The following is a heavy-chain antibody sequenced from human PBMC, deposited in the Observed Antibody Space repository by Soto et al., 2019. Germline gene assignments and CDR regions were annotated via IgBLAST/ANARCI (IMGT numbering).Heavy chain of an antibody. CDR1: GFTFSGSA. CDR2: IRSKANSYAT. J-gene: IGHJ4*02. V-gene: IGHV3-73*01. D-gene: IGHD3-22*01. Sequence: GGSLRLSCAASGFTFSGSAMHWVRQASGKGLEWVGRIRSKANSYATAYAASVKGRFTISRDDSKNTAYLQMNSLKTEDTAVYYCTRHPDYYDSSGIDYWGQGTLVTVSS. CDR3: TRHPDYYDSSGIDY.